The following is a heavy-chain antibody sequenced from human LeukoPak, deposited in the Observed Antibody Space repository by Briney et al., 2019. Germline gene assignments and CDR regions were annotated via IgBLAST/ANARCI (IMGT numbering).Heavy chain of an antibody. CDR2: ISDTGVTT. D-gene: IGHD2-15*01. CDR3: ARAVRDCSGSSCFFDY. J-gene: IGHJ4*02. V-gene: IGHV3-23*01. CDR1: GFTFSNYA. Sequence: GGSLRLSCVVSGFTFSNYAMSWVRQAPGQGLHWVSAISDTGVTTYYADSVKGRFTISRDNSKSTLYLQINSLRAEDTAVYYCARAVRDCSGSSCFFDYWGQGTLVTVSS.